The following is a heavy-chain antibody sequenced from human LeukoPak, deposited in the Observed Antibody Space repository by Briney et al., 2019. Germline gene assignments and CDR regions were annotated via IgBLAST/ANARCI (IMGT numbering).Heavy chain of an antibody. CDR2: ISSSSYI. D-gene: IGHD5-24*01. J-gene: IGHJ4*02. CDR3: ARDYEGMASVYFGY. V-gene: IGHV3-21*01. Sequence: GGSLRLSCAASGFTFSSYSMNWVRQTPGKGLEWVSSISSSSYIYYADSVKGRFTISRDNAKNSLYLQMNSLRAEDTAVYYCARDYEGMASVYFGYWGQGTLVNVSS. CDR1: GFTFSSYS.